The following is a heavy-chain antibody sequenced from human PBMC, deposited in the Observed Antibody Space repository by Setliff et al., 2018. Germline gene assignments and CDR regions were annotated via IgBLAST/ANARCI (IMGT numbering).Heavy chain of an antibody. J-gene: IGHJ5*02. Sequence: GGSLRLSCAASGFAFSHFWMGWVRQAPGKGLEWVANIKPDGTEEYYVDSVKGRFTISRDNAKNSLYLQMNTLRAEDTAVYYCARDRGGATTRDLWGQGTLVTVSS. D-gene: IGHD1-26*01. CDR2: IKPDGTEE. V-gene: IGHV3-7*03. CDR1: GFAFSHFW. CDR3: ARDRGGATTRDL.